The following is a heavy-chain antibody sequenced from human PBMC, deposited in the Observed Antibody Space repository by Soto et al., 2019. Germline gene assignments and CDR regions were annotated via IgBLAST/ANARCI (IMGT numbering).Heavy chain of an antibody. D-gene: IGHD5-18*01. CDR1: GGTFSSYA. J-gene: IGHJ6*02. CDR2: IIPIFGTA. Sequence: SVKVSCKASGGTFSSYAISWVRQAPGQGLEWMGGIIPIFGTANYAQKFQGRVTITADESTSTAHMELSSLRSEDTAVYYCARNSYGFYYYYGMDVWGQGTTVTVSS. V-gene: IGHV1-69*13. CDR3: ARNSYGFYYYYGMDV.